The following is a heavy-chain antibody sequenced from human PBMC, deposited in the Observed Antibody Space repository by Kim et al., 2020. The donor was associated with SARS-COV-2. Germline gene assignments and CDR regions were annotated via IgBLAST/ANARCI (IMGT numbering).Heavy chain of an antibody. CDR1: GGSISSSSYY. V-gene: IGHV4-39*01. D-gene: IGHD3-10*01. CDR3: ASNMGWFDP. J-gene: IGHJ5*02. Sequence: SETLSLTCTVSGGSISSSSYYWGWIRQPPGKGLEWMGSIYYSGSTYYNPSLKSRVTISVDTSKNQFSLKLSSVTAADTAVYYCASNMGWFDPWGQGTLVT. CDR2: IYYSGST.